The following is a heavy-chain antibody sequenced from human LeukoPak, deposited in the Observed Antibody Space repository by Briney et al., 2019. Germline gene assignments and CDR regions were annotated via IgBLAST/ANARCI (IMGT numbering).Heavy chain of an antibody. V-gene: IGHV4-4*07. CDR1: GGSIISYY. D-gene: IGHD1-26*01. CDR2: IYTSGST. CDR3: ARNSNSGSYLFDY. Sequence: ASETLSLTCTVSGGSIISYYWSWIRQPAGKGLEWIGRIYTSGSTNYNPSLKSRVTISVDTSKNQFSLKLSSVTAADTAVYYCARNSNSGSYLFDYWGQGTLVTVSS. J-gene: IGHJ4*02.